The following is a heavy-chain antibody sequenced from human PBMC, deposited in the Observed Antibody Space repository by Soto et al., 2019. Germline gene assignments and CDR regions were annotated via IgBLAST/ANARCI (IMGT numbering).Heavy chain of an antibody. CDR3: APRHPAFDY. Sequence: QVQLVQSGPEVKKPGASVKVSCKTSGYTFTSYGITWVRQAPGQGLEWMGWITTDKGKTTYAQKFQGRVTMTTDTSPSTAYMELRSLRSDDTAVYYCAPRHPAFDYWGQGTLVTGSS. CDR1: GYTFTSYG. J-gene: IGHJ4*02. V-gene: IGHV1-18*01. CDR2: ITTDKGKT.